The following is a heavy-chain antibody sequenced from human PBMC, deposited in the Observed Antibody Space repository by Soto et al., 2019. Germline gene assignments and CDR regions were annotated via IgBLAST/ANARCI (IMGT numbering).Heavy chain of an antibody. D-gene: IGHD5-18*01. CDR3: ARTRGYRYGTVDY. Sequence: SETLSLTCTVSGGSISSSSYYWGWIRQPPGKGLEWIGSIYYSGSTYYNPSLKSRVTISVDTSKNQFSLKLSSVTAADTAVYYCARTRGYRYGTVDYWGQGTLVTVSS. V-gene: IGHV4-39*01. CDR1: GGSISSSSYY. J-gene: IGHJ4*02. CDR2: IYYSGST.